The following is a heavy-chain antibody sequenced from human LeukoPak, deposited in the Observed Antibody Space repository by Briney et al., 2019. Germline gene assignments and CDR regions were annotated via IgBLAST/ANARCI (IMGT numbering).Heavy chain of an antibody. CDR2: IYHSGST. J-gene: IGHJ4*02. D-gene: IGHD3-9*01. Sequence: ASETLSLTCAVSGGSISSGGYSWSWTRQPPGKGLEWIGYIYHSGSTYYNPSLKSRVTISVDRSKNQFSLKLSSVTAADTAVYYCARVPYYDILTGTRGYYFDYWGQGTLVTVSS. CDR1: GGSISSGGYS. V-gene: IGHV4-30-2*01. CDR3: ARVPYYDILTGTRGYYFDY.